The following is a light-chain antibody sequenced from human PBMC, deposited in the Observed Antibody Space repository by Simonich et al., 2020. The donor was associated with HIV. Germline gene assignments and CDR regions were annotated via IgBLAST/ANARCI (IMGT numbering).Light chain of an antibody. CDR3: QQYNSYSPYT. CDR1: QGISNS. V-gene: IGKV1-NL1*01. Sequence: DIQMTQSPSSLSASVGDRVTITCRASQGISNSLAWYQQKPGKAPKLLLYAASRLESGVPSRCSGSGSGTDYTLTISSLQPEDFATYYCQQYNSYSPYTFGQGTKLEIK. J-gene: IGKJ2*01. CDR2: AAS.